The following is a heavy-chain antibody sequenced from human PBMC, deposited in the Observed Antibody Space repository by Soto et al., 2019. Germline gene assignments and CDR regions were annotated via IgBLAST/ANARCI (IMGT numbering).Heavy chain of an antibody. CDR3: ARRYGVAFDI. CDR2: IYYSGST. D-gene: IGHD3-10*01. V-gene: IGHV4-61*05. Sequence: PSETLSLTCTVSGGSISSSSYYWGWIRQPPGKGLEWIGYIYYSGSTKYNPSLKSRVTISVDTSKNQFSLKLSSVTAADTAVYYCARRYGVAFDIWGQGTMVTVSS. J-gene: IGHJ3*02. CDR1: GGSISSSSYY.